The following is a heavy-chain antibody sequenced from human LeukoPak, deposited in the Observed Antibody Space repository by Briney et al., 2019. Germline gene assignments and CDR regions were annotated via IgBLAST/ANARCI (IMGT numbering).Heavy chain of an antibody. CDR3: ARDAIRGSYYFDY. CDR1: GYAFTSYG. J-gene: IGHJ4*02. Sequence: EASVKVSCKASGYAFTSYGISWVRQPPGQGLEWMGWISAYNGNTNYAQKLQGRVTMTTDTSTSTAYMELRSLRSDDTAVYYCARDAIRGSYYFDYWGQGTLVTVSS. CDR2: ISAYNGNT. V-gene: IGHV1-18*01. D-gene: IGHD1-26*01.